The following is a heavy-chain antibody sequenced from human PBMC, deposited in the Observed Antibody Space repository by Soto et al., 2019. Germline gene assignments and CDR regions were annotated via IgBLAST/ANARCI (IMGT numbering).Heavy chain of an antibody. CDR1: GFSLSTRGVG. CDR2: VYWDDDI. V-gene: IGHV2-5*02. D-gene: IGHD5-12*01. CDR3: AHRPDGYKYYFDY. J-gene: IGHJ4*02. Sequence: QITLKESGPTLVKPTQTLTLTCTFSGFSLSTRGVGVGWIRQPPGKALEWLALVYWDDDICYRPSLKNRLTNTKDTSKSQVVLTRTNMDPLDTATYCFAHRPDGYKYYFDYWGQGTLVTVSS.